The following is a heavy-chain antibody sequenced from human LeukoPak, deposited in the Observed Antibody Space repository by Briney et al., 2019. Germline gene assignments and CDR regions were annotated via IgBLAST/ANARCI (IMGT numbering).Heavy chain of an antibody. Sequence: ASVKVSCKASGYTFTSYSISWVRQAPGQGLEWMGWISAYNGNTNYAQKLQGRVTMTTDTSTSTAYMELRSLRSDDTAVYYCARDLRPPIVVVPAGRGYYFDYWGQGTLVTVSS. V-gene: IGHV1-18*01. D-gene: IGHD2-2*01. CDR1: GYTFTSYS. CDR3: ARDLRPPIVVVPAGRGYYFDY. J-gene: IGHJ4*02. CDR2: ISAYNGNT.